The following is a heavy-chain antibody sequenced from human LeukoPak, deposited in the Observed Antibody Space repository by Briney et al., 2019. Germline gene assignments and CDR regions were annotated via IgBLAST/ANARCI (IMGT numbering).Heavy chain of an antibody. CDR3: AKDSWDGYYYMDV. CDR1: GFTFSDYA. V-gene: IGHV3-30*02. D-gene: IGHD1-26*01. CDR2: IRYDGSNK. J-gene: IGHJ6*03. Sequence: PGGSLRLSCAASGFTFSDYAMHWVRQAPGKGLEWVAFIRYDGSNKYYADSVKGRFTISRDNSKNTLYLQMNSLRAEDTAVYYCAKDSWDGYYYMDVWGKGTTVTVSS.